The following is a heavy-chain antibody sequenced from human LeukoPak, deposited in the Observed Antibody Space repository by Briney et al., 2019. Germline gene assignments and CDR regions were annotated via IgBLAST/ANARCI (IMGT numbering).Heavy chain of an antibody. CDR1: GYTFTSYY. J-gene: IGHJ6*03. D-gene: IGHD6-19*01. V-gene: IGHV1-46*01. CDR3: ARDASGWGYYYYYYMDV. Sequence: ASVKVSCKASGYTFTSYYMHWVRQAPGQGLEWMGIINPSGGSTSYAQKFQGRVTMTRDMSTSTVYMELSSLRSEDTAVYYCARDASGWGYYYYYYMDVWGKGTTVTVSS. CDR2: INPSGGST.